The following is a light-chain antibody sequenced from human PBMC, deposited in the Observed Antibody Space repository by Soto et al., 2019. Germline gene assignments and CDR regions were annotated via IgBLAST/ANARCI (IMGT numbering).Light chain of an antibody. CDR2: KAS. J-gene: IGKJ1*01. CDR1: QTSNW. Sequence: DIQMTQSPSTLSASVGDRVTITCRASQTSNWLAWYQQKPGKAPKLLIYKASSLESGVTSRFSGSGSGTEFTLTMSSLQPDDFATYYCQQYNNYSQRSFGQGTKVEIK. CDR3: QQYNNYSQRS. V-gene: IGKV1-5*03.